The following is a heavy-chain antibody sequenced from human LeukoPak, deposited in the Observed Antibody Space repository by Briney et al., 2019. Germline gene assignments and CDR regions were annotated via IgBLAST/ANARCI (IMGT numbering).Heavy chain of an antibody. CDR2: IKGDGSHT. CDR3: TRDGDAYNFDY. D-gene: IGHD5-24*01. Sequence: GGSLRLSCAASGFTFSNYWMHWARQAPGKGLEWVSRIKGDGSHTIYADSVKGRSTISRDNAKDTVYLQMNSLRAEDTAVYYCTRDGDAYNFDYWGQGTLVTVSS. CDR1: GFTFSNYW. V-gene: IGHV3-74*01. J-gene: IGHJ4*02.